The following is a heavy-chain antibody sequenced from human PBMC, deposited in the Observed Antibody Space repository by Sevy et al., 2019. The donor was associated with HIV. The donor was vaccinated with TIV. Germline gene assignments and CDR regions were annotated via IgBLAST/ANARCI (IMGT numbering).Heavy chain of an antibody. CDR2: IIPIFGTA. CDR1: GGTFSSYA. J-gene: IGHJ5*02. CDR3: GGVYVGNGNWFRP. D-gene: IGHD3-10*02. V-gene: IGHV1-69*13. Sequence: ASVKVSCKASGGTFSSYAISWVRQAPGQGLEWMGGIIPIFGTANYAQKFQGRVTITADESTSTAYMELSSLRSEDTAVYYCGGVYVGNGNWFRPWGQGTLVTVSS.